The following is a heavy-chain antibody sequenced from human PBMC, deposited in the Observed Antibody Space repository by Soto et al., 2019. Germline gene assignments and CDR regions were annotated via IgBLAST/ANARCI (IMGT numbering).Heavy chain of an antibody. CDR2: INHSGST. Sequence: PSETLSLTCAVYGGSFSGYYWSWIRQPPGKGLEWIGEINHSGSTNYNPSLKSRVTISVDTSKNQFSLKLSSVTAADTAVYYCARAYRYNWNHFDYWGQGTLVTVSS. D-gene: IGHD1-20*01. V-gene: IGHV4-34*01. CDR1: GGSFSGYY. CDR3: ARAYRYNWNHFDY. J-gene: IGHJ4*02.